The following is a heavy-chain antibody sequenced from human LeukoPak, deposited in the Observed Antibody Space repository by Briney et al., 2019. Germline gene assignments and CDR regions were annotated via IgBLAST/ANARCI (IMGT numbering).Heavy chain of an antibody. V-gene: IGHV3-30*18. CDR2: VSYDGSNK. CDR1: GFTFSSYD. Sequence: GGSLRLSCAASGFTFSSYDMHGVRQAPGKGLEGVAVVSYDGSNKYYADSVKGRFTISRDNSKNTLYLQLKSRKAEDNTVYYYAKEVYFDSGSYPDYWGQGTLVTVSS. J-gene: IGHJ4*02. D-gene: IGHD3-10*01. CDR3: AKEVYFDSGSYPDY.